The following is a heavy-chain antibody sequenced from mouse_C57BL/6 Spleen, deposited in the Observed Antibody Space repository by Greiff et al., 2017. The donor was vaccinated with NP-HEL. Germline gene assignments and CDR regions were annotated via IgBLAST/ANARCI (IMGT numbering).Heavy chain of an antibody. V-gene: IGHV2-5*01. CDR1: GFSLTSYG. CDR3: AKTIYGSSLYYAMDY. Sequence: VQLQQSGPGLVQPSQSLSITCTVSGFSLTSYGVHWVRQSPGKGLEWLGVIWRGGSTDYNAAFMSRLSITKDNSKSQVFFKMNSLQADDTAIYYCAKTIYGSSLYYAMDYWGQGTSVTVSS. CDR2: IWRGGST. D-gene: IGHD1-1*01. J-gene: IGHJ4*01.